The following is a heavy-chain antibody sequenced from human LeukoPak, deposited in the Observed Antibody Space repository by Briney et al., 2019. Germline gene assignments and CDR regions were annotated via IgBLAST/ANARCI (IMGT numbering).Heavy chain of an antibody. V-gene: IGHV3-30*04. D-gene: IGHD6-13*01. CDR2: ISYDGSNK. CDR1: GFTFSSYA. Sequence: GRSLRLSCAASGFTFSSYAMHWVRQAPGKGLEWVAVISYDGSNKYYADSVKGRFTISRDNSKNTLYLQMNSLRAEDTAVYYCAKSRQQRAPGCFQHWGQGTLVTVSS. J-gene: IGHJ1*01. CDR3: AKSRQQRAPGCFQH.